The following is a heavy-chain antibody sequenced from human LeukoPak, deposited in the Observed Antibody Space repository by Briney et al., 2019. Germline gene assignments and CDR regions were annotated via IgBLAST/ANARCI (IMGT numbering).Heavy chain of an antibody. CDR3: AKPWTGYSSSWYFYYFDY. Sequence: PGGSLRLSCAASGFTFDGYAMHWVRQAPGKGLEWVSLISGDGGSTYYADSVKGRFTISRDNSKNSLYLQMNSLRTEDTALYYCAKPWTGYSSSWYFYYFDYWGQGTLVTVSS. V-gene: IGHV3-43*02. CDR1: GFTFDGYA. J-gene: IGHJ4*02. D-gene: IGHD6-13*01. CDR2: ISGDGGST.